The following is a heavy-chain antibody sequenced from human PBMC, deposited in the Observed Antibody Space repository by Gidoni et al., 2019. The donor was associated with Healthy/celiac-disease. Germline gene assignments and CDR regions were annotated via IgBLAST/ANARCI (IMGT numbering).Heavy chain of an antibody. CDR1: GSSFTSYW. D-gene: IGHD2-2*01. J-gene: IGHJ6*02. CDR3: ARHPHPRIVVVPAAIFRRGMDV. CDR2: IDPSDSYT. V-gene: IGHV5-10-1*03. Sequence: EVQLVQSGAEVKKPGESLRISCQGSGSSFTSYWIRWVRQMPWKGLEWMGRIDPSDSYTNYSPSFQGHVTISADKSISTAYRQWSSLKASDTAMYYCARHPHPRIVVVPAAIFRRGMDVWGQGTTVTVSS.